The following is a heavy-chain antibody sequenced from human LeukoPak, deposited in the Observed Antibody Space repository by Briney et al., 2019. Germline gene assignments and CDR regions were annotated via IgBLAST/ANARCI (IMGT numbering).Heavy chain of an antibody. D-gene: IGHD3-22*01. J-gene: IGHJ4*02. CDR1: GGSISSSSYY. V-gene: IGHV4-39*07. Sequence: SETLSLTCTVSGGSISSSSYYWGWIRQPPGKGLEWIGSIYHSGSTHYNPSLKSRVTISVDTSRNQFSLRLTSVTAADTAVYYCARDLAVLGYFHFDYWGQGTLVTVSS. CDR2: IYHSGST. CDR3: ARDLAVLGYFHFDY.